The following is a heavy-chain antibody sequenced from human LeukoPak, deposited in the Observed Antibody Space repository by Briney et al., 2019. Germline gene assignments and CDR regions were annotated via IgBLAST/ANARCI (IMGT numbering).Heavy chain of an antibody. CDR3: ARTVAGSGSYSD. CDR2: IYYSGST. D-gene: IGHD3-10*01. J-gene: IGHJ4*02. Sequence: SETLSLTCTVSGGSISSYYWSWIRQPPGKGLEWIGYIYYSGSTNYNPSLKSRVTISVDTSKNQFSLKLSSVTAADTAVYYCARTVAGSGSYSDWGQGTLVTVSS. V-gene: IGHV4-59*01. CDR1: GGSISSYY.